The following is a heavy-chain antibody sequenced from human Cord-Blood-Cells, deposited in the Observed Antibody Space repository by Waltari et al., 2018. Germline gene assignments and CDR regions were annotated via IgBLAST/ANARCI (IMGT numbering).Heavy chain of an antibody. V-gene: IGHV3-7*05. CDR3: ARVNFFGVAPHQDY. J-gene: IGHJ4*02. D-gene: IGHD3-3*01. CDR2: IKQDGSEK. CDR1: GFTFSSYW. Sequence: EVQLVESGGGLVQPGGSLRLSCAASGFTFSSYWMSWVSQAPGKGLEWVANIKQDGSEKYYVDSVKGRFTISRDNAKNSLYLQMNSLRAEDTAVYYCARVNFFGVAPHQDYWGQGTLVTVSS.